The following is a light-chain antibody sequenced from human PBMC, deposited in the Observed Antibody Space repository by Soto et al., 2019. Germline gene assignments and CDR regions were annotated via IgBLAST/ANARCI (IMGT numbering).Light chain of an antibody. J-gene: IGLJ2*01. Sequence: QAVVTQPPSVSGAPGQRVTISCTENSSNIGAGYDVHWYQQLPGTAPKLLIYSNSNRPSGVPDRFSGSKSGTSASLAITGLQAEDEADYYCQSYDSSLSGPVVFGGGTKLTVL. CDR2: SNS. V-gene: IGLV1-40*01. CDR1: SSNIGAGYD. CDR3: QSYDSSLSGPVV.